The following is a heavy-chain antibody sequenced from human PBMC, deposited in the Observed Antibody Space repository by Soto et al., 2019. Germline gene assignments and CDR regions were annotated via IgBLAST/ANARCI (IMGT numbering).Heavy chain of an antibody. Sequence: QVQLQQWGAGLLKPSETLSLTCAVYGGSFSGYYWSWIRQPPGKGLEWIGEINHSGSTNYNPSLKSRVTISVDTSKNQLSLKLSSLTAADTAVYYCARVRGWYDPFDYWGQGTLVTVSS. J-gene: IGHJ4*02. CDR3: ARVRGWYDPFDY. V-gene: IGHV4-34*01. D-gene: IGHD6-19*01. CDR1: GGSFSGYY. CDR2: INHSGST.